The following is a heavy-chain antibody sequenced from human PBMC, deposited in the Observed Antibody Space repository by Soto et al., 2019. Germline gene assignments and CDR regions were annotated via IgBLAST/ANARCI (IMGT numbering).Heavy chain of an antibody. Sequence: SESLSLTCSVSGGTINSGYYFWSWIRQPPGKGLDSIGSIFYTGSTYYSPSLKSRASMSMDTSKHLFSLWLRLLTAVDPAVYFCARVKATLYRHYYFVYWGQGITVTVFS. CDR1: GGTINSGYYF. J-gene: IGHJ4*02. D-gene: IGHD5-12*01. V-gene: IGHV4-30-4*01. CDR2: IFYTGST. CDR3: ARVKATLYRHYYFVY.